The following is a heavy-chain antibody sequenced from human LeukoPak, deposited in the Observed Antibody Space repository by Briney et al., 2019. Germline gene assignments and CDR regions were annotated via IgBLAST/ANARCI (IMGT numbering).Heavy chain of an antibody. CDR1: GFTFSSYA. Sequence: GGSLRLSCAASGFTFSSYAMSWVRQAPGKGLEWVSAISGSGGSTYYADSVKGRFTISRDNAKNSLYLQMNSLRAEDTAVYYCARDSQGEWEPPGAFDIWGQGTMVTVSS. CDR3: ARDSQGEWEPPGAFDI. V-gene: IGHV3-23*01. D-gene: IGHD1-26*01. CDR2: ISGSGGST. J-gene: IGHJ3*02.